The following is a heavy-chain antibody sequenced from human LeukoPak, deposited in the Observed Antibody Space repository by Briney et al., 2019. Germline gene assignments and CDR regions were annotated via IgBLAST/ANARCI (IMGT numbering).Heavy chain of an antibody. J-gene: IGHJ6*03. Sequence: GASVKVSCKASGYIFTDYAIHWLRQAPGQRPEGMGCMNAGNGNTKYSQKFQGRITLIRDTSAATAYMELSSLRHDDLAVYYCARGRGTSGSNRDFYYYYYMDVWGKGTTVTVSS. CDR1: GYIFTDYA. V-gene: IGHV1-3*01. D-gene: IGHD2-15*01. CDR2: MNAGNGNT. CDR3: ARGRGTSGSNRDFYYYYYMDV.